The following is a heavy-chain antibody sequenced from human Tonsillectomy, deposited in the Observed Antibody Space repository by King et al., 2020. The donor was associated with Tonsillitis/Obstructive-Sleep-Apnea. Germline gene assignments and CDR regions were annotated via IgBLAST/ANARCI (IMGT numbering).Heavy chain of an antibody. J-gene: IGHJ4*02. V-gene: IGHV3-53*01. D-gene: IGHD1-26*01. Sequence: VQLVESGGTLVQPGGSLRLLCAASGFSVSKNYISWVRQAPGKGLEWVSIIYSAGDTYYANSVKGRLTFSRDTSENTLFLQMNSLRPDDTGIYYCARGSGTFEDVHFDYWGQGTLVTVSS. CDR3: ARGSGTFEDVHFDY. CDR2: IYSAGDT. CDR1: GFSVSKNY.